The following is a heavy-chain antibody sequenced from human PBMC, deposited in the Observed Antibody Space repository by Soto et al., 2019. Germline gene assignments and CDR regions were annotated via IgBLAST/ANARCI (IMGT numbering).Heavy chain of an antibody. D-gene: IGHD3-9*01. Sequence: EVQLVESGGGLVQPGGSLRLSCAASGFTFSSYWMSWVRQAPGKGLEWVANIKQDGSEKYYVDSVKGRFTISRDNAKNSLYQQMNSRRAEDTAVYYCAREHVLRYFDWLLYEGYFDYWGQGTLVTVSS. V-gene: IGHV3-7*01. CDR2: IKQDGSEK. CDR1: GFTFSSYW. CDR3: AREHVLRYFDWLLYEGYFDY. J-gene: IGHJ4*02.